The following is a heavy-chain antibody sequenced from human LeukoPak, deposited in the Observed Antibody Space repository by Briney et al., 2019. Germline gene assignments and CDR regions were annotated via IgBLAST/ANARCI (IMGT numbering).Heavy chain of an antibody. V-gene: IGHV1-2*06. CDR2: INPNSGGT. J-gene: IGHJ4*02. CDR1: GYTLTELS. Sequence: ASVKVSCKVSGYTLTELSMHWVRQAPGQGLEWMGRINPNSGGTNYAQKFQGRVTMTRDTSINTAYMDLGRLTSDDTAVYFCTRAPAAYSTAWNDWGQGTLVTVSS. CDR3: TRAPAAYSTAWND. D-gene: IGHD6-19*01.